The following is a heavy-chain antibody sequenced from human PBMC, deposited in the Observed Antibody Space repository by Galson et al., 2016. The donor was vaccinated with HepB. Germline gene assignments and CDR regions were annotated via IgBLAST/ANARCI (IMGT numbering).Heavy chain of an antibody. CDR1: GFTFSNAW. CDR3: STDWITEYFSGDRFSS. J-gene: IGHJ4*02. D-gene: IGHD2-21*02. Sequence: SLRLSCAASGFTFSNAWMNWVRQAPGKGLEWVGRIKSKTNGGTTDYAAPVKGRFTISRDDSKNTLYLQMNSLKIADTAVYYCSTDWITEYFSGDRFSSGGQGTLVTVSS. V-gene: IGHV3-15*01. CDR2: IKSKTNGGTT.